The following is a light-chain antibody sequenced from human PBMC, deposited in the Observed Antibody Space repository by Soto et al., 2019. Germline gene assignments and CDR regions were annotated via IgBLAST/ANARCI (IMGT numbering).Light chain of an antibody. Sequence: EVVLPQSPGTLSLSPGERTTLSCRASQRISSSYLAWYQQKPGQAPRLLIYAASSRATGIPDRFSGSGSGTDFTLTISRLESKDFAVYYCQQYGSSRWTFGQGTKVDIK. V-gene: IGKV3-20*01. CDR3: QQYGSSRWT. CDR2: AAS. J-gene: IGKJ1*01. CDR1: QRISSSY.